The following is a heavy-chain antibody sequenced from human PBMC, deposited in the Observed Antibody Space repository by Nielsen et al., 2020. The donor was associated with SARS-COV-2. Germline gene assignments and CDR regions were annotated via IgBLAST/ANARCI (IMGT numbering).Heavy chain of an antibody. CDR2: INFDGTGT. V-gene: IGHV3-74*01. D-gene: IGHD1-26*01. Sequence: ESLKTSCSASGFTFTAYWMHWVRQDPGKGLTWVSHINFDGTGTSYPDFVKGRFTISRDHAKNTVYLQMNSLRAEDTAVYYCARDGVVGSTNTFDVWGQGTVVTVSS. CDR3: ARDGVVGSTNTFDV. CDR1: GFTFTAYW. J-gene: IGHJ3*01.